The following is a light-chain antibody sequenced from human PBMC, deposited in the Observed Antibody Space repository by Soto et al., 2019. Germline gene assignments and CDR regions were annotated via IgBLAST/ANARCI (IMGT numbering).Light chain of an antibody. J-gene: IGKJ5*01. Sequence: EMVMTQSPATLSVSPGERATLSCRASQSVSSGLAWYQQKPGQAPRLLIYDASNRATGIPARFSGSGSGTDFTLTISSLEPEDFAVYYCQQRSNWPITFGQGTRLEIK. CDR2: DAS. V-gene: IGKV3-11*01. CDR1: QSVSSG. CDR3: QQRSNWPIT.